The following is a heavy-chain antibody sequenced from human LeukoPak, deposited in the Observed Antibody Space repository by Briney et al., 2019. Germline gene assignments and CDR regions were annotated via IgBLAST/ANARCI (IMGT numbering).Heavy chain of an antibody. CDR3: ARDTDYSNYPYSDYYYGMDV. CDR2: ISGRGDST. Sequence: GGSLRLSCAASGFAFRSYGMDWVRQAPGKGLEWVSTISGRGDSTYYADSVKGRFTVSRDNSKNTLFLQMNSLRAEDTAVYYCARDTDYSNYPYSDYYYGMDVWGQGTTVTVSS. J-gene: IGHJ6*02. D-gene: IGHD4-11*01. CDR1: GFAFRSYG. V-gene: IGHV3-23*01.